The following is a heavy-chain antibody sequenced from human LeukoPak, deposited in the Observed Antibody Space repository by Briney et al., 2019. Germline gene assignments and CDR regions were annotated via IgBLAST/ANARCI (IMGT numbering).Heavy chain of an antibody. CDR3: ASSYYYDSSGYYMRYFQH. J-gene: IGHJ1*01. Sequence: SVKVSCKASGGTFSSYAISWVRQAPGQGLEWMGGIIPIFGTANYAQKFQGRVTITADKSTSTAYMELSSLRSEDTAVYYCASSYYYDSSGYYMRYFQHWGQGTLVTVSS. CDR1: GGTFSSYA. D-gene: IGHD3-22*01. CDR2: IIPIFGTA. V-gene: IGHV1-69*06.